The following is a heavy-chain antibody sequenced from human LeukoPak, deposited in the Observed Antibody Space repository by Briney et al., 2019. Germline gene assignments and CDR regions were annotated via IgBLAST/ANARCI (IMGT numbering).Heavy chain of an antibody. Sequence: PSETLSLTCTVSGGSISSDYWSWIRQPPGKGLEWIGSIYYSGSTYYNPSLKSRVTISVDTSKNQFSLKLSSVTAADTAVYYCARQPAVTTRDAFDIWGQGTMVTVSS. D-gene: IGHD4-17*01. CDR3: ARQPAVTTRDAFDI. CDR2: IYYSGST. V-gene: IGHV4-59*05. CDR1: GGSISSDY. J-gene: IGHJ3*02.